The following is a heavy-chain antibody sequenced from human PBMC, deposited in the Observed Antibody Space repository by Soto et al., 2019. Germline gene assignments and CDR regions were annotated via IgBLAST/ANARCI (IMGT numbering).Heavy chain of an antibody. V-gene: IGHV3-23*01. J-gene: IGHJ3*02. D-gene: IGHD2-8*02. CDR2: ILVGGST. CDR3: AKATATGGGGFEI. Sequence: GGSLRLSCGVSGFICSSYDMSWVRQAPGKGLEWISTILVGGSTHYEHSVKSRVTISRDTSKNTVSLQMNSLKAGAAAMYECAKATATGGGGFEIYGQGTMVTVSS. CDR1: GFICSSYD.